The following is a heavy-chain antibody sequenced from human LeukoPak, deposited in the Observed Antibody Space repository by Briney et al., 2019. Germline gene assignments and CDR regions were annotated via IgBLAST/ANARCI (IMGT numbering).Heavy chain of an antibody. CDR3: ARDHNDILTGYPPYYFDY. J-gene: IGHJ4*02. CDR1: GYTFTGYY. Sequence: ASVKVSCKASGYTFTGYYMHWVRQAPGQGLEWMGIINSSGGTTSYAQKFQGRVTMTRDTSTSTAYMELSSLRSEDTAVYYCARDHNDILTGYPPYYFDYWGQGTLVTVSS. V-gene: IGHV1-46*01. CDR2: INSSGGTT. D-gene: IGHD3-9*01.